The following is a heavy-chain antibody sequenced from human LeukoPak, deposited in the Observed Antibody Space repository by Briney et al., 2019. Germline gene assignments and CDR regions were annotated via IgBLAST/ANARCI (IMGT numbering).Heavy chain of an antibody. D-gene: IGHD1-20*01. CDR1: GFTFSSYS. CDR3: ARDNNWIYVDC. Sequence: GGSLRLSCAASGFTFSSYSMNWVRQAPGKGLEWVSSISSSSSYIYYADSVKGRFTISRDNAKNSLYLQMNSLRAEDTAVYYCARDNNWIYVDCWGQGTLVTVSS. J-gene: IGHJ4*02. V-gene: IGHV3-21*01. CDR2: ISSSSSYI.